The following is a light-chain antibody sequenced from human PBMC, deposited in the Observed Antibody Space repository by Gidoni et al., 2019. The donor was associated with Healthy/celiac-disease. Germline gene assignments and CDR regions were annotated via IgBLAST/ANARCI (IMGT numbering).Light chain of an antibody. CDR3: SLYTSSSTYVV. CDR2: EVS. V-gene: IGLV2-18*01. Sequence: QSALTQPPPVSGSPGQSVTIPCTGTSSDVGSYNRVSWYQQPPGTAPKLMIYEVSNRPSGVPDRFSGSKSGNTASLTISGLQAEDEADYYCSLYTSSSTYVVFGGGTKLTVL. J-gene: IGLJ2*01. CDR1: SSDVGSYNR.